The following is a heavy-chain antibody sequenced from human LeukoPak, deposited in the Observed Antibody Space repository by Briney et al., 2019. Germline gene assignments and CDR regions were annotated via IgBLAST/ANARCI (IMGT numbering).Heavy chain of an antibody. D-gene: IGHD1-26*01. CDR3: ARPGATKAFDI. CDR2: ISGTSSYI. J-gene: IGHJ3*02. V-gene: IGHV3-21*01. Sequence: GGSLRLSCAASGFTFSSYSMNWVRQAPGKGLEWVSFISGTSSYIYYADSVKGRFTISRDNAKNSLYLQMNSLRAEDTAVYYCARPGATKAFDIWGQGTMVTVSS. CDR1: GFTFSSYS.